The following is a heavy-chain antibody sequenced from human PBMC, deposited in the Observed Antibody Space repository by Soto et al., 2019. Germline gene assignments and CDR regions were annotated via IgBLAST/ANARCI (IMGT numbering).Heavy chain of an antibody. Sequence: QVQLQESGPGLVKPSGTLSLTCAVSSGSISSSNWWSWVRQPPGKGLEWIGEIYHSGSTNYNPSLKSRVTISVDKSKNQFSLKLSSVTAADTAVYYCARDSAPIVVVVAATSYAFDIWGQGTMVTVSS. J-gene: IGHJ3*02. D-gene: IGHD2-15*01. CDR2: IYHSGST. CDR3: ARDSAPIVVVVAATSYAFDI. V-gene: IGHV4-4*02. CDR1: SGSISSSNW.